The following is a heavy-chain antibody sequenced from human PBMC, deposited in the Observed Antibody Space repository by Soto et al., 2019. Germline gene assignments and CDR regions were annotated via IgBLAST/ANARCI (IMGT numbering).Heavy chain of an antibody. CDR2: IIPVFGKP. CDR3: ARDGTLYDSNGYYYVY. CDR1: GGTFSRSA. V-gene: IGHV1-69*01. Sequence: QVQLVQSGAEVKKPGSSVKVSCKASGGTFSRSAINWVRQAPGQGLEWMGGIIPVFGKPNYAQKFQGRVKITADESTSTAYLELRRLTSEDTAVYYCARDGTLYDSNGYYYVYWGQGTLVTVSS. J-gene: IGHJ4*02. D-gene: IGHD3-22*01.